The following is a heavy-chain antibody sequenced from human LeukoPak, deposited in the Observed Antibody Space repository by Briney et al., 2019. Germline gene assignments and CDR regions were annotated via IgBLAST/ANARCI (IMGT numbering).Heavy chain of an antibody. V-gene: IGHV5-51*01. CDR1: GYSFTSYW. CDR2: IYPGDSDT. CDR3: ARRGRYCSSTSCPRWFDP. J-gene: IGHJ5*02. Sequence: KIGECLKISCKGSGYSFTSYWIGWVRQMPGKGLEWMGIIYPGDSDTRYSPSFQGQVTISADKSISTAYLQWSSLKASDTAMYYCARRGRYCSSTSCPRWFDPWGQGTLVTVSS. D-gene: IGHD2-2*01.